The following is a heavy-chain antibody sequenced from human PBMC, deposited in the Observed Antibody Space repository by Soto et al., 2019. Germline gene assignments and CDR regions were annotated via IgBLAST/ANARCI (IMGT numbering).Heavy chain of an antibody. J-gene: IGHJ4*01. CDR1: GFTFRTYA. V-gene: IGHV3-23*01. CDR3: AREEVVRGVTHFDY. Sequence: GGSLRLSCVASGFTFRTYAMSWFRLTPGKGLEWVSAISGRGDRTYYADSVKGRFAISRDNSKNTLYLQMSSLRVEDTAVYFCAREEVVRGVTHFDYWGHGALVTVSS. CDR2: ISGRGDRT. D-gene: IGHD3-10*01.